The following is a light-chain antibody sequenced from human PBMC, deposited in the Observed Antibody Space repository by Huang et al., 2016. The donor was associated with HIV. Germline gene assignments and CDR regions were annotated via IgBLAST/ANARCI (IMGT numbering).Light chain of an antibody. CDR2: DTS. CDR1: QSVDTN. Sequence: EIVLTQSPATLSLSPGERATLSCRASQSVDTNLAWYQHKPGQAPRLLIYDTSSRATGIPARFSGSGSGTDFTLTISSLEPEDFAVYYCQHRSDWPPYTFGQGTKLEIK. J-gene: IGKJ2*01. V-gene: IGKV3-11*01. CDR3: QHRSDWPPYT.